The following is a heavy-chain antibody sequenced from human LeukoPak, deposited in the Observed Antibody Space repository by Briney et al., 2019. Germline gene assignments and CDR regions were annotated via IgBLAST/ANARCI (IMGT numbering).Heavy chain of an antibody. CDR3: ARVFGARGYYYYGMDV. J-gene: IGHJ6*02. V-gene: IGHV4-59*01. CDR2: IYYSGST. CDR1: GGSISSYY. D-gene: IGHD3-10*01. Sequence: SETLSLTCTVSGGSISSYYWSWIRQPPGKGLEWIGYIYYSGSTNYNPSLKSRVTISVDTSKNQFSLKLSSVTAADTAVYYCARVFGARGYYYYGMDVWGQGTTVTVSS.